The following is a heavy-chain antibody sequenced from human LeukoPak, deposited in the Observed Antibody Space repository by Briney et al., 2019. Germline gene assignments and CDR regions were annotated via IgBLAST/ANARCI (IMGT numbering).Heavy chain of an antibody. Sequence: GSLRLSCAASGFTFSSYSMNWVRQAPGKGLEWVSSISSSSYIHYADSVKGRFTISRDNAKNSLYLQMNSLRAEDTAVYYCARDLRALRLSIAVPDYWGQGTLVTVSS. V-gene: IGHV3-21*01. CDR2: ISSSSYI. D-gene: IGHD6-19*01. J-gene: IGHJ4*02. CDR3: ARDLRALRLSIAVPDY. CDR1: GFTFSSYS.